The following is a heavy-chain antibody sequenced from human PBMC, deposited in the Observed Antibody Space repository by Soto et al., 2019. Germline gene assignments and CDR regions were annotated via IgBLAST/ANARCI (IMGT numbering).Heavy chain of an antibody. V-gene: IGHV3-21*01. D-gene: IGHD6-25*01. Sequence: GGSLRLSCVGPGFIFSSYYMNWVRQAPGKGLEWVSSISGGSAYIYYADSVKGRFTISRDNAKNSLYLEMNSLRVEDTAVYYCVRVWRLVGRYGMDVWGQGPTVTVSS. CDR2: ISGGSAYI. CDR3: VRVWRLVGRYGMDV. J-gene: IGHJ6*02. CDR1: GFIFSSYY.